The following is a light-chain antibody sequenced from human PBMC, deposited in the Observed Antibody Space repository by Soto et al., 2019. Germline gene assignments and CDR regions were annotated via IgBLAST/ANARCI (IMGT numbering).Light chain of an antibody. CDR3: SSYAGSNSYV. J-gene: IGLJ1*01. CDR2: EVS. CDR1: SSDVGGYNY. V-gene: IGLV2-8*01. Sequence: QSVLAQPPPASGSPGQSVTISCTGTSSDVGGYNYASWYQQHPGKAPKLMIYEVSKRPSGVPDRFSGSKSGNTASLTVSGLQAEDEADYYCSSYAGSNSYVFGTGTKVTVL.